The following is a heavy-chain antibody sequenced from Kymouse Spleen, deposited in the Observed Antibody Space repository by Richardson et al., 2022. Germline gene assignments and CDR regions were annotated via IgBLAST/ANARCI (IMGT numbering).Heavy chain of an antibody. V-gene: IGHV4-34*01. J-gene: IGHJ4*02. CDR2: INHSGST. CDR3: AILYSNYSYYFDY. D-gene: IGHD4-11,IGHD4-11*01. Sequence: QVQLQQWGAGLLKPSETLSLTCAVYGGSFSGYYWSWIRQPPGKGLEWIGEINHSGSTNYNPSLKSRVTISVDTSKNQFSLKLSSVTAADTAVYYCAILYSNYSYYFDYWGQGTLVTVSS. CDR1: GGSFSGYY.